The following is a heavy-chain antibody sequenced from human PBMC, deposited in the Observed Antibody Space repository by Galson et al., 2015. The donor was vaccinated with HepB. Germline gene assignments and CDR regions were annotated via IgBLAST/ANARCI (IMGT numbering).Heavy chain of an antibody. CDR2: ISSSSSYT. J-gene: IGHJ5*02. CDR1: GFTFSDYY. CDR3: ARGVSVTMIVVVTPGWFDP. D-gene: IGHD3-22*01. Sequence: YLRLSCAASGFTFSDYYMSWIRQAPGKGLEWVSYISSSSSYTNYADSVKGRFTISRDNAKNSLYLQMNSLRAEDTAVYYCARGVSVTMIVVVTPGWFDPWGQGTLVTVSS. V-gene: IGHV3-11*06.